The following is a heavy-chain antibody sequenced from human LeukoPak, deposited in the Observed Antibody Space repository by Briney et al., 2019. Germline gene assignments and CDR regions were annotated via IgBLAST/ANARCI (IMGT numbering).Heavy chain of an antibody. CDR2: INPNNGGT. J-gene: IGHJ4*02. V-gene: IGHV1-2*02. Sequence: ASVKVSCKASGYTFTGYYMHWVRQAPGQGLEWMGWINPNNGGTNYAQKFQGRVTMTRDTSISTAYMELSRLRSDDTAVYYCASSGILTGYYKDNFDYWGQGTLVTVSS. D-gene: IGHD3-9*01. CDR3: ASSGILTGYYKDNFDY. CDR1: GYTFTGYY.